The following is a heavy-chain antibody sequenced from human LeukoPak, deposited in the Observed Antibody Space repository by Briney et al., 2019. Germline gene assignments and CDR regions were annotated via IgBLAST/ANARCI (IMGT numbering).Heavy chain of an antibody. CDR2: ISYDGSNK. CDR3: AKLSDWYGGNPLGY. D-gene: IGHD4-23*01. CDR1: GFTFSSYG. J-gene: IGHJ4*02. V-gene: IGHV3-30*18. Sequence: PGRSLRLSCAASGFTFSSYGMHWVRQAPGKGLEWVAVISYDGSNKYYADSVKGRFTISRDNSKNTLYLQMNSLRAEDTAVYYCAKLSDWYGGNPLGYWGQGTLVTDSS.